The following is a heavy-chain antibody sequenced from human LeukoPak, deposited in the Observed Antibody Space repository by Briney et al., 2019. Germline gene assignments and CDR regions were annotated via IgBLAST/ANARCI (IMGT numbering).Heavy chain of an antibody. CDR3: ARAVEQVFAAFDI. J-gene: IGHJ3*02. Sequence: EPSETLSLTCTVSGGSLSTDYWSWIRQNPGKGLEWIGYIYYSGSTYYNPSLKSRVTISVDTSKNQFSLKLISVTAADTAVCYCARAVEQVFAAFDIWGQGTMVTVSS. D-gene: IGHD1-26*01. CDR1: GGSLSTDY. CDR2: IYYSGST. V-gene: IGHV4-31*03.